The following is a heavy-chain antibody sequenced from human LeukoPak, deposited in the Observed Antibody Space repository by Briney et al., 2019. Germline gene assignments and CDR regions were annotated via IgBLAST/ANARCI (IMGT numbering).Heavy chain of an antibody. V-gene: IGHV4-4*02. Sequence: SETLSLTCAVSGGSISSGNWWSWVRQPPGKGLEWIGEIYHSGSTNYNPSLTSRVTISVDKSKNQFSLKLSSVTAADTAVYYCARVEDTAMDYFDYWGQGTLVTVSS. CDR1: GGSISSGNW. CDR2: IYHSGST. CDR3: ARVEDTAMDYFDY. D-gene: IGHD5-18*01. J-gene: IGHJ4*02.